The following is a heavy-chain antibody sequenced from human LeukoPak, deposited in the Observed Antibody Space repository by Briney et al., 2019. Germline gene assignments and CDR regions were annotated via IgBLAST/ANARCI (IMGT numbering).Heavy chain of an antibody. CDR3: ARGGFHAFDI. J-gene: IGHJ3*02. CDR2: INHSGST. Sequence: EPSETLSLTCAVYGGSFSGYYWSWIRQPPGKGLEWIGEINHSGSTNYNPSLKSRVTISVDTSKNQFSLKLSSVTAADTAVYYCARGGFHAFDIWGQGTMVTVSS. CDR1: GGSFSGYY. V-gene: IGHV4-34*01. D-gene: IGHD3-10*01.